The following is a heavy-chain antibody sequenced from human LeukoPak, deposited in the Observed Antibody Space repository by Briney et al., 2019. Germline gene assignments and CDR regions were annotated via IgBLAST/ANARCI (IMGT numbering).Heavy chain of an antibody. Sequence: SETLSLTCTVSSVSISNHYSSCIPQPPGKERVWIGYIYYTGNTNYTPSLKRRFTISEATSKNQVSLKLSSVTAADTAVYYCVRHSRVVAFDYWGQGNLVTVSS. CDR1: SVSISNHY. V-gene: IGHV4-59*08. J-gene: IGHJ4*02. CDR2: IYYTGNT. D-gene: IGHD2-15*01. CDR3: VRHSRVVAFDY.